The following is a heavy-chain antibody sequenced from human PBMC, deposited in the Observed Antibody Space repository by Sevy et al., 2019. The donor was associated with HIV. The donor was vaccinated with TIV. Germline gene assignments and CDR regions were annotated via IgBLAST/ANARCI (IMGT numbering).Heavy chain of an antibody. D-gene: IGHD4-17*01. CDR2: ISGSGGST. Sequence: RGSLRLCCAASGFTFSSYAMSWVRQAPGKGLEWVSAISGSGGSTYYADSVKGRFTISRDNSKNTLYLQMNSLRAEDTAVYYCAKGLTTVTTMGFDYWGQGTLVTVSS. J-gene: IGHJ4*02. CDR1: GFTFSSYA. CDR3: AKGLTTVTTMGFDY. V-gene: IGHV3-23*01.